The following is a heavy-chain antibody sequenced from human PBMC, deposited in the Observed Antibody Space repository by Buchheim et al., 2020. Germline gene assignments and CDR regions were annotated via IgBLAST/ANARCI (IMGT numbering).Heavy chain of an antibody. CDR1: GFTFSSYG. D-gene: IGHD3-3*01. CDR3: AKDAYYDFWSGYRSAYYYGMDV. V-gene: IGHV3-30*18. CDR2: ISYDGSNK. Sequence: QVQLVESGGGVVQPGRSLRLSCAASGFTFSSYGMHWVRQAPGKGLEWVAVISYDGSNKCYADSVKGRFTISRDNSKNTLYLQMNSLRAEDTAVYYCAKDAYYDFWSGYRSAYYYGMDVWGQGTT. J-gene: IGHJ6*02.